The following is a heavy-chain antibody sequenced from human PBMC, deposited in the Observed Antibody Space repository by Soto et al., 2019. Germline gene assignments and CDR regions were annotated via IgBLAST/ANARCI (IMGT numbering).Heavy chain of an antibody. Sequence: GESLKISCKGSGYSFTSYWISWVRQMPGKGLEWMGRIDPSDSYTNYSPFFQGHVTISADKSISTAYLQWSSLKASDTAMYYCAGPTPYCSGGSCYYYYGMDVWGQGTTVTVSS. CDR1: GYSFTSYW. CDR2: IDPSDSYT. CDR3: AGPTPYCSGGSCYYYYGMDV. D-gene: IGHD2-15*01. V-gene: IGHV5-10-1*01. J-gene: IGHJ6*02.